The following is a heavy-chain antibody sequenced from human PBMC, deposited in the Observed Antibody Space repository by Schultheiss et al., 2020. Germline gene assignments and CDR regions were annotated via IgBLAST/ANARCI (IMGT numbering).Heavy chain of an antibody. CDR2: ISYDGSNK. D-gene: IGHD3-22*01. Sequence: GESLKISCAASGFTFSSYGMHWVRQAPGKGLEWVAVISYDGSNKYYADSVKGRFTISRDNSKNTLYLQMNSLRAEDTAVYYCARASMTAVGDSFDFWGQGTLVTVSS. V-gene: IGHV3-30*03. CDR3: ARASMTAVGDSFDF. J-gene: IGHJ4*02. CDR1: GFTFSSYG.